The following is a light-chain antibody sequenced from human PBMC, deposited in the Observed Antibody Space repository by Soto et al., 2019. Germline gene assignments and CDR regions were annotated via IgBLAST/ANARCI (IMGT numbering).Light chain of an antibody. J-gene: IGLJ3*02. CDR1: SSDVGKYSY. Sequence: QSVLTQPASVSGSPGQSIAISCTGTSSDVGKYSYVSWSQQYPGNAPKLMIYEVSNRPSGVSNRFSGSKSGNTASLTISGLQGEDEADYYCSSFTTSSTWVFGGGTKLTVL. CDR2: EVS. V-gene: IGLV2-14*01. CDR3: SSFTTSSTWV.